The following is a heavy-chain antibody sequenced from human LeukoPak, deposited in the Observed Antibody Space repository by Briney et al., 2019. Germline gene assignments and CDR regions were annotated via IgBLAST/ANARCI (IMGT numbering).Heavy chain of an antibody. CDR3: ATYHDTTGYFKEAFEM. CDR1: GLTFSHYS. J-gene: IGHJ3*02. Sequence: GGSLRLSCTTSGLTFSHYSMNWVRQAPGKGLEWLSYISTTPKTIYYVDSVKGRFNVSRDNGKNLLILEMKSLRAEDTGLYFCATYHDTTGYFKEAFEMWGQGTFVTVSP. D-gene: IGHD3-22*01. CDR2: ISTTPKTI. V-gene: IGHV3-48*01.